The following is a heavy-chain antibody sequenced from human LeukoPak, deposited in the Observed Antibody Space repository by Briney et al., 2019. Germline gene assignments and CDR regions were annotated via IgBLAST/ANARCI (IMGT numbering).Heavy chain of an antibody. CDR1: GGSISSSSKY. D-gene: IGHD6-13*01. J-gene: IGHJ5*02. Sequence: SETLSLTCSVSGGSISSSSKYWGWIRQPPGKGLEWIGSIYYSGDTYYNPSLRSRVTISVDTSKNQFSLKLTSVTAADTAVYYCARSSAAAGPTHNWFGPWGQGTLVTVPS. CDR2: IYYSGDT. V-gene: IGHV4-39*01. CDR3: ARSSAAAGPTHNWFGP.